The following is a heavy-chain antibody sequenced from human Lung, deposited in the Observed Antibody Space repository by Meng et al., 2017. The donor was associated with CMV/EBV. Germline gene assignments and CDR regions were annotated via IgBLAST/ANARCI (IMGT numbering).Heavy chain of an antibody. CDR3: ARDLGYSSSWYFQYYFDC. Sequence: ASXXVSXKASGYTLTNYYIHCVRQAPGQGLEWMGIINPSDNTTIYAQKFQGRVTMTRDTSTSTVYMELSSLRSDDTALYYCARDLGYSSSWYFQYYFDCWXKGTLVTVSS. J-gene: IGHJ4*02. CDR2: INPSDNTT. CDR1: GYTLTNYY. V-gene: IGHV1-46*01. D-gene: IGHD6-13*01.